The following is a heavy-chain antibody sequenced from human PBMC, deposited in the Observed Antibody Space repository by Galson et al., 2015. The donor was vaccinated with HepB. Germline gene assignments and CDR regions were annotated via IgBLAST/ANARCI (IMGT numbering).Heavy chain of an antibody. CDR2: IYSDGTT. CDR3: TGLRGSTPGGF. V-gene: IGHV3-53*01. J-gene: IGHJ4*02. Sequence: CLRLSCAASGFTVSNNYMTWVRQAPETGLEWVSLIYSDGTTRYAGSVRGRFTISRDNSKNMLYLQMNSLRAEDTAIDYCTGLRGSTPGGFWGQGPLVTVSS. CDR1: GFTVSNNY. D-gene: IGHD1-7*01.